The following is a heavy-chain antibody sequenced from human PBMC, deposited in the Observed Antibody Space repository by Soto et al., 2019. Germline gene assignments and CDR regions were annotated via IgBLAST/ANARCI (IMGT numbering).Heavy chain of an antibody. CDR1: GYTFTRSG. D-gene: IGHD5-12*01. V-gene: IGHV1-18*01. Sequence: ASVKVSCKASGYTFTRSGISWVRQAPGQGLEWMGWISTYNGDTNYAQTFQGRVTMTTDTSTSTVHMEVRSLRSDDTAVYYCAREGVAPYYYYGMAVWGQGTSVTVSS. CDR2: ISTYNGDT. J-gene: IGHJ6*02. CDR3: AREGVAPYYYYGMAV.